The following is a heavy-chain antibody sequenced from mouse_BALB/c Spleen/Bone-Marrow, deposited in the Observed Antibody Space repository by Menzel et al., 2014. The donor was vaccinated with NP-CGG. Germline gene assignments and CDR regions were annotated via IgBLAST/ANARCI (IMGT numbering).Heavy chain of an antibody. D-gene: IGHD1-1*01. CDR3: ARGGGSSYNYAMDY. J-gene: IGHJ4*01. CDR1: GGSITSGY. V-gene: IGHV3-8*02. CDR2: INYSGST. Sequence: EVQLQQSGPSLVKPSQTLSLTCSVTGGSITSGYWNWIRKFPGNKLEYMGYINYSGSTYYNPSLKSRISITRDTSKNQYYLQLNSVTTEDTATYYCARGGGSSYNYAMDYWGQGTSVTVSS.